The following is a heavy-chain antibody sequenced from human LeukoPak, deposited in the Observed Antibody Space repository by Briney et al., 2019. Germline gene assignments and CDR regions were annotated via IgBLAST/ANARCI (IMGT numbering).Heavy chain of an antibody. CDR1: GFTFSIYA. Sequence: PGGSLILSCAASGFTFSIYAMSWVRQAPGKGLEWVSAIGGSGGYTYYADSVRGRFTISRDNSKTTLFLQMNSLRAEDTAVYDCAKDEPLLRHWGQGTLVTVSS. CDR2: IGGSGGYT. D-gene: IGHD2/OR15-2a*01. CDR3: AKDEPLLRH. V-gene: IGHV3-23*01. J-gene: IGHJ4*02.